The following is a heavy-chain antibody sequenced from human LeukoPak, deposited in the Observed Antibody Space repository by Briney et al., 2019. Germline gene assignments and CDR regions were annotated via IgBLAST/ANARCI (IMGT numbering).Heavy chain of an antibody. Sequence: GGSLRLSCAASGFTVSSNYMSWVRQAPGKGLEWVSVIYSGGSTYYADSVKGRFTIPRDNSKNTLYLQMNSLRAEDTAVYYCAREGLNSGSYFDYWGQGTLVTVSS. V-gene: IGHV3-53*01. D-gene: IGHD1-26*01. J-gene: IGHJ4*02. CDR3: AREGLNSGSYFDY. CDR1: GFTVSSNY. CDR2: IYSGGST.